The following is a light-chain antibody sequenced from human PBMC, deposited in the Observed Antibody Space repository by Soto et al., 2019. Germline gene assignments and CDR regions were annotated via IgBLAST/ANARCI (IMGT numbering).Light chain of an antibody. V-gene: IGKV3-15*01. CDR2: GAS. CDR3: QQYNNWPPMA. Sequence: EIVMTQSPATLSVSPGERATLSCRASQSVSSNLAWYQQKPGQPPRLLIYGASTRATGIPARFSGSGSGTEFTLTISRLQSEDFACYYCQQYNNWPPMAFGQGTKVEIK. CDR1: QSVSSN. J-gene: IGKJ1*01.